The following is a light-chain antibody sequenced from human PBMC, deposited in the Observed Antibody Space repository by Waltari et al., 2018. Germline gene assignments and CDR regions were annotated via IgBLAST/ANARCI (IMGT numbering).Light chain of an antibody. CDR3: HQYNNWPRT. CDR1: QSVGSK. Sequence: EIEMTQSPATLSVSPGERATLSCRASQSVGSKLAWYQQKPGQAPRLLIYGASTRATGIPARFSGSGSGTEFTLTISSLQSEDFAVYYCHQYNNWPRTFGQGTKVEIK. J-gene: IGKJ1*01. CDR2: GAS. V-gene: IGKV3-15*01.